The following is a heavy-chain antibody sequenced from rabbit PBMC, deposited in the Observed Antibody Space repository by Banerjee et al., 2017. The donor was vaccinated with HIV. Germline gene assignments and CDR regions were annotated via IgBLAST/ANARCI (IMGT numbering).Heavy chain of an antibody. CDR1: GFSFSDHYV. V-gene: IGHV1S45*01. Sequence: QEQLVESGGGLVQPEGSLTLTCKASGFSFSDHYVMCWVRQAPGKGLELIACINTSSGNTAYATWSKGGITISQTTSTALTLQLLAVTVTGTPCHLRLAEPTGSVNFCGQGLPVTFS. D-gene: IGHD4-2*01. CDR2: INTSSGNT. CDR3: LAEPTGSVNF. J-gene: IGHJ3*01.